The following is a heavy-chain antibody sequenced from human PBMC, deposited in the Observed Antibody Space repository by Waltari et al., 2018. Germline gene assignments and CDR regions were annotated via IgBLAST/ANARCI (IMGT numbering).Heavy chain of an antibody. CDR1: GFTFSDHC. Sequence: EVQLVESGGALVQPGGSLRLSCAASGFTFSDHCMEWALQAPGKGLEWVARSRAKSESYATADAAAVKGRFTISRDNSNNSLYLLMNSLKTEDTALYYCARMTSTKTNVDYWGRGTLVTVSS. D-gene: IGHD2-21*02. CDR2: SRAKSESYAT. V-gene: IGHV3-72*01. CDR3: ARMTSTKTNVDY. J-gene: IGHJ4*02.